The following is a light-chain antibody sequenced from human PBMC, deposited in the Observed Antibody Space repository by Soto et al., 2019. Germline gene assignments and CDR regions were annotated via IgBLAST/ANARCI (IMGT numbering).Light chain of an antibody. CDR1: QSVSSN. Sequence: EIVMTQSPATLSVSPGGGAALSCRASQSVSSNLAWYQQKPGQAPRLLIYGASTRATGIPGRFSGSGSGTEFTLTISSLQSEDFAIYYCRQYNNWPRTFGQGTKVEIK. CDR3: RQYNNWPRT. CDR2: GAS. J-gene: IGKJ1*01. V-gene: IGKV3-15*01.